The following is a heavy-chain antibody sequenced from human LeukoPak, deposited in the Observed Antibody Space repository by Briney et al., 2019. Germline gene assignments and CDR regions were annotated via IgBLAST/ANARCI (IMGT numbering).Heavy chain of an antibody. CDR1: EYSFATYW. J-gene: IGHJ4*02. CDR2: IFPGDSDT. Sequence: KSGESLNISCKGSEYSFATYWIGWVRQMPGQGLEWMGIIFPGDSDTRYSPSFQGQVTISADKSISTAHLQWSSLKASDTAIYYCASEYCSGGNCYFDYWGQGTLVTVSS. V-gene: IGHV5-51*01. D-gene: IGHD2-15*01. CDR3: ASEYCSGGNCYFDY.